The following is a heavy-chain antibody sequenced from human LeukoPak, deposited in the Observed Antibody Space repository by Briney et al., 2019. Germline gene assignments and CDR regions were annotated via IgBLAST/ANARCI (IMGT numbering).Heavy chain of an antibody. D-gene: IGHD6-13*01. J-gene: IGHJ4*02. CDR3: ARHLDIAASGTFDY. CDR2: MNPNSGNT. V-gene: IGHV1-8*01. Sequence: ASVKVSCKASGYTFTSYDINWVRQAPGQGLEWMGWMNPNSGNTGYAQKFQGRVTMTRDTSISTVYMELSSLRSEDTAVYYCARHLDIAASGTFDYWGQGTLVTVSS. CDR1: GYTFTSYD.